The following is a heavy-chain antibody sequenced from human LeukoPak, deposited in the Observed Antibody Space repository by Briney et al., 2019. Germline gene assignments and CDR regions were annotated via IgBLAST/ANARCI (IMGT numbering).Heavy chain of an antibody. CDR3: AREGYCTNGVCYSGLGY. CDR1: GYTFTGYY. V-gene: IGHV1-2*04. CDR2: INPNSGGT. Sequence: ASVKVSCTASGYTFTGYYTHWVRQAPGQGLEWMGWINPNSGGTNYAQKFQGWVTMTRDTSISTAYMELSRLRSDDTAVYYCAREGYCTNGVCYSGLGYWGQGTLVTVSS. J-gene: IGHJ4*02. D-gene: IGHD2-8*01.